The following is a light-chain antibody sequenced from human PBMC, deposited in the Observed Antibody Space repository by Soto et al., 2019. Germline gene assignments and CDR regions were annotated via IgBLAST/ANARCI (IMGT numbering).Light chain of an antibody. Sequence: EMVMTQSPATLSMSPGERATLSCRASQSVSSNLAWYQQKPGQAPRLLIYGASTRAGGIPARFSGSGSGTEFTLTISSLQSEDFAVYYCQQYNSWPLTFGGGTKVEIK. CDR2: GAS. CDR1: QSVSSN. J-gene: IGKJ4*01. CDR3: QQYNSWPLT. V-gene: IGKV3-15*01.